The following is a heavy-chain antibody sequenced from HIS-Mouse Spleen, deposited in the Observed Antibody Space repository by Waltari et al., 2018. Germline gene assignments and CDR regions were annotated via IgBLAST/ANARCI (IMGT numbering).Heavy chain of an antibody. J-gene: IGHJ4*02. V-gene: IGHV3-30*18. Sequence: QVQLVESGGGVVQPGRSLRLSCAASGFPFSRYGMHWVRQAPGKGREWVAVISYDGSNKYYADSVKGRFTISRDNSKNTLYLQMNSLRAEDTAVYYCAKASSGWLDYWGQGTLVTVSS. CDR1: GFPFSRYG. CDR3: AKASSGWLDY. CDR2: ISYDGSNK. D-gene: IGHD6-19*01.